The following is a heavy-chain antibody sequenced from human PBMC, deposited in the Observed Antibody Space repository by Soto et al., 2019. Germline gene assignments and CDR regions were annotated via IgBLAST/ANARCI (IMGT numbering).Heavy chain of an antibody. CDR2: IYYSGST. J-gene: IGHJ4*02. V-gene: IGHV4-30-4*01. Sequence: SETLSLTCTVSGGSISSGDYYWSWIRQPPGKGLEWIGYIYYSGSTYYNPSLKSRVTISVDTSKNQFSLKLSSVTAADTAVYYCARWRTAMATFDYWGQGTLVTVSS. CDR3: ARWRTAMATFDY. CDR1: GGSISSGDYY. D-gene: IGHD5-18*01.